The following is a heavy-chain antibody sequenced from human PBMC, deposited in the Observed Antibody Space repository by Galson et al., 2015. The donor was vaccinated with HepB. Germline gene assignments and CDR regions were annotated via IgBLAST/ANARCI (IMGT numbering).Heavy chain of an antibody. Sequence: SLRLSCAASGFVFSIYAMSWVRQAPGQGLEWVATIGGGGSSTYYADSVKGRFTISRDNSQNTLYLQANSLRAEDTAVYYCAKISTVAGSHPGHWGQGTLVTVSS. V-gene: IGHV3-23*05. J-gene: IGHJ4*02. CDR1: GFVFSIYA. CDR2: IGGGGSST. D-gene: IGHD6-19*01. CDR3: AKISTVAGSHPGH.